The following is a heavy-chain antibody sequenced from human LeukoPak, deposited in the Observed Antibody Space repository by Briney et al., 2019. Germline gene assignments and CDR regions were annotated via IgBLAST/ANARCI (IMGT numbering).Heavy chain of an antibody. CDR3: ARTTEAHSWRTRYYDYYMDV. J-gene: IGHJ6*03. CDR2: IDHSGST. Sequence: SETLSLTCAVYGGSFSGYYWSWIRQPPGKGLEWIGEIDHSGSTNYNPSLKSRVTISVDTSKNQFSLKLSSVNAADTAAYYCARTTEAHSWRTRYYDYYMDVWGKGTTVTVSS. D-gene: IGHD6-13*01. CDR1: GGSFSGYY. V-gene: IGHV4-34*01.